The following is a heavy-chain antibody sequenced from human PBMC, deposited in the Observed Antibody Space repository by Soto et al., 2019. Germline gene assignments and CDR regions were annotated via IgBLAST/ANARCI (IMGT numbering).Heavy chain of an antibody. Sequence: QVQLQESGPGLVKPSETLSLTCTVSGGSISSYYWNWIRQPPGKGLEWIGYIYYTGNTNYNPSLKSRVTISLDMSKNQFSLKLSSVTAADTAVYYCVSGTWLPLPALWGQGTMVTVSS. V-gene: IGHV4-59*08. CDR2: IYYTGNT. D-gene: IGHD5-12*01. CDR1: GGSISSYY. J-gene: IGHJ3*01. CDR3: VSGTWLPLPAL.